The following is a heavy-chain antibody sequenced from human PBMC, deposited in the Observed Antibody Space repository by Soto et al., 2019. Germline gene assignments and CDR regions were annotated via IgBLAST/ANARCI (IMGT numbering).Heavy chain of an antibody. J-gene: IGHJ3*02. CDR2: IWYDGSNK. D-gene: IGHD3-3*01. Sequence: GGSLRLSCAASGFTFSSYGMHWVRQAPGKGLEWVAVIWYDGSNKYYADSVKGRFTISRDNSKNTLYLQMNSLRAEDTAVYYCASLLRFLEWPPAFDIWGQGTMVTVSS. V-gene: IGHV3-33*01. CDR1: GFTFSSYG. CDR3: ASLLRFLEWPPAFDI.